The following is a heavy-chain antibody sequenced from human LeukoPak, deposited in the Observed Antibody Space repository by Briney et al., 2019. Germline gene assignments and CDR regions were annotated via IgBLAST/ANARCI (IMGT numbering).Heavy chain of an antibody. CDR3: SRDLSPEWVSNWCDP. Sequence: GGSLRLSCAASGCTFSSYWMSWVRQAPGKGREGVANIKQDGREKDNVDSVKGRFTISRDKAKKALYLEMYSLRDDDTRVYYCSRDLSPEWVSNWCDPWGQGTLVTVSP. D-gene: IGHD1-14*01. CDR1: GCTFSSYW. J-gene: IGHJ5*02. V-gene: IGHV3-7*01. CDR2: IKQDGREK.